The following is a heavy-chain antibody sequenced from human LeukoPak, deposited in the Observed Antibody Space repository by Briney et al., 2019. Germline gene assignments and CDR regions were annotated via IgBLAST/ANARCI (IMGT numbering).Heavy chain of an antibody. V-gene: IGHV3-53*01. Sequence: PGGSLRLSCAASGFTVSSNYMSWVRQAPGKGLEWVSVIYSGGSTYYADSVKGRFTISRDNSKNTLYLQMNSLRAEDTAVYYCARGKGAVHRGIRSEYYGMDVWGQGTTVTVSS. CDR3: ARGKGAVHRGIRSEYYGMDV. J-gene: IGHJ6*02. CDR1: GFTVSSNY. CDR2: IYSGGST. D-gene: IGHD1-14*01.